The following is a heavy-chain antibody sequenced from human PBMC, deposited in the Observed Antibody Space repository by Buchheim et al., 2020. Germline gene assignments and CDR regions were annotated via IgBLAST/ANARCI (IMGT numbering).Heavy chain of an antibody. J-gene: IGHJ6*03. V-gene: IGHV1-2*04. Sequence: QVQLVQSGAEVKKPGASVKVSCKASGYTFTGYYMHWVRQAPGQGLEWMGWINPNSGGTNYAQKFQGWVTMTRDTSISTAYMELSRLRSDDTAVYYCARGTPGYNWKTLGSQGDYYYYMDVWGKGTT. CDR3: ARGTPGYNWKTLGSQGDYYYYMDV. CDR2: INPNSGGT. CDR1: GYTFTGYY. D-gene: IGHD1-1*01.